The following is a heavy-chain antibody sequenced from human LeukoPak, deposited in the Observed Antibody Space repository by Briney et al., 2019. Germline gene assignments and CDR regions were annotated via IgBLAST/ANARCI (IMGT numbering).Heavy chain of an antibody. CDR2: IYYSGST. J-gene: IGHJ4*02. Sequence: SETLSLTCTVSGGSISSSSYYWGWIRQPPGKGLEWIGSIYYSGSTYYNPSLKSRVTISVDTSKNQFSLKLSSVTAADTAVCYCARLYSSSDYWGQGTLVTVSS. D-gene: IGHD6-6*01. CDR3: ARLYSSSDY. CDR1: GGSISSSSYY. V-gene: IGHV4-39*07.